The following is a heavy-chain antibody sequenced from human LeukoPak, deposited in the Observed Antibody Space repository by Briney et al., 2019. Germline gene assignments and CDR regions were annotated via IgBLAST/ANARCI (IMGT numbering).Heavy chain of an antibody. J-gene: IGHJ4*02. CDR3: AKQIIRGQYLVHFDY. CDR1: DGSIRSYY. V-gene: IGHV4-59*08. CDR2: IYYSGNT. Sequence: SETQSLTGSVSDGSIRSYYWSWIRQPPGKGLEWIGYIYYSGNTYYNPSLKSRVTIPLDTSKSQFSLRLKSVTAADTAVYYCAKQIIRGQYLVHFDYWSQGTLVTVSS. D-gene: IGHD6-13*01.